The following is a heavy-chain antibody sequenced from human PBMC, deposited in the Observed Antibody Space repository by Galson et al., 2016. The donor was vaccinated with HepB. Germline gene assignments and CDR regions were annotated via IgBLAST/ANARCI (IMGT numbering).Heavy chain of an antibody. CDR1: GFTFSSHF. V-gene: IGHV3-30*03. Sequence: SLRLSCAASGFTFSSHFMHWVRQAPGGGLECVAVISYDGSEKYYAGSVKGRFTVSRDNSKNTLFLQMNSLRAEDSALYYCAREGGRLYDLYFWGQGTLVHVSS. CDR3: AREGGRLYDLYF. J-gene: IGHJ4*02. D-gene: IGHD3-16*01. CDR2: ISYDGSEK.